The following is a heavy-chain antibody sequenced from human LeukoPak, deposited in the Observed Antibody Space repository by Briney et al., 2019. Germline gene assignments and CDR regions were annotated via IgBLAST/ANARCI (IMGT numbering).Heavy chain of an antibody. Sequence: SETLPLTCAVNGVSLSGYYWSWIRQPPGKGLEWIGEINHSGSTNYNPSLKSRVTISVDTSKNQFSLKLSSVTAADTAVYYCARGVHQFDYWGQGTLVTVSS. D-gene: IGHD1-1*01. CDR2: INHSGST. CDR1: GVSLSGYY. J-gene: IGHJ4*02. V-gene: IGHV4-34*01. CDR3: ARGVHQFDY.